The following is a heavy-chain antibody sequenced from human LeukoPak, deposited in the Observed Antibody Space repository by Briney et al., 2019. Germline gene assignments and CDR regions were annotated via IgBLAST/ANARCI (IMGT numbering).Heavy chain of an antibody. D-gene: IGHD1-26*01. Sequence: SVKVSCKTSGGTFRSYAISWVRQAPGQGLEWMGGIIPIFGTANYAQKFQGRVTITADESTSTAYMELSSLRSEDTAVYYCARVGRIVGATTLLSYWGQGTLVTVSS. CDR2: IIPIFGTA. CDR3: ARVGRIVGATTLLSY. J-gene: IGHJ4*02. CDR1: GGTFRSYA. V-gene: IGHV1-69*13.